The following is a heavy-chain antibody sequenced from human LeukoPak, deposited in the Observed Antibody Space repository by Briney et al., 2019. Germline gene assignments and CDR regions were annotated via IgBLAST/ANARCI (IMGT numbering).Heavy chain of an antibody. Sequence: PSETLSLTCTVSGGSISGCTNFWGWIRQPPGKGLEWIGSIYCSGSTYYNPSLKSRVTISVDTSKNQFSLKLSSVTAADTAVYYCLGDRPWGQGTLVTVSS. CDR1: GGSISGCTNF. D-gene: IGHD3-22*01. J-gene: IGHJ5*02. CDR2: IYCSGST. V-gene: IGHV4-39*01. CDR3: LGDRP.